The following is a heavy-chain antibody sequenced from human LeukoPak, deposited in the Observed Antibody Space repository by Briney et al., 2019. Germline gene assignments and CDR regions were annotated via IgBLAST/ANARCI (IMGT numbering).Heavy chain of an antibody. J-gene: IGHJ4*02. Sequence: ASVKVSCKASGYTFTSYGISCVRQASGQGLEWMGWIGAYNGNTNYAQKLQGRVTMTTDTSTSTAYMELRSLRSDDTAVYYCARAFSSGYYGPPDYWGQGTLVTVSS. CDR1: GYTFTSYG. V-gene: IGHV1-18*01. CDR2: IGAYNGNT. D-gene: IGHD3-22*01. CDR3: ARAFSSGYYGPPDY.